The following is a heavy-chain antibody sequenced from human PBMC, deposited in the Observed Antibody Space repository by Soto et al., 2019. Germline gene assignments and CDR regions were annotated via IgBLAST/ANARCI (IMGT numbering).Heavy chain of an antibody. V-gene: IGHV1-46*01. CDR1: GYTFTSYY. J-gene: IGHJ5*02. CDR2: INPSGGST. D-gene: IGHD2-2*01. CDR3: ARDLVADIVVVPAAGFYDP. Sequence: ASVKVSCKASGYTFTSYYMHWVRQAPGQGLEWMGIINPSGGSTSYAQKFQGRVTMTRDTSTSTVYMELSSLRSEDTAVYYCARDLVADIVVVPAAGFYDPWGQGTLVTVSS.